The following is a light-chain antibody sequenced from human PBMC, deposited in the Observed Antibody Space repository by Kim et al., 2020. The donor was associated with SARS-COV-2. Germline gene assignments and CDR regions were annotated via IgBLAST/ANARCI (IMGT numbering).Light chain of an antibody. CDR1: SSDVVGYNY. V-gene: IGLV2-8*01. J-gene: IGLJ2*01. CDR2: EGS. CDR3: SAYAGSNTVI. Sequence: QSVPICGTGTSSDVVGYNYVSWDQQHPGQAPKAIIDEGSKRPSGGPDRVSGSKSGNKDSLTVSGLQAEDEADYYRSAYAGSNTVIFGGGTQLTVL.